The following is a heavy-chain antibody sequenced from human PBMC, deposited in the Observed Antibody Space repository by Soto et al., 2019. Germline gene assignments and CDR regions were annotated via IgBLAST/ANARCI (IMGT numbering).Heavy chain of an antibody. V-gene: IGHV3-23*01. CDR1: GFTFASYA. CDR2: LYGNSGGI. J-gene: IGHJ4*02. CDR3: AKDAVPGDGVWLMDH. Sequence: EVQLLESGGGLVQPGGSLRLSCAASGFTFASYAMTWVRQAPGKGLESVAGLYGNSGGIQYSDSVKGRFTISRDNSKNIVYLQMNSLRVEDTAVYFSAKDAVPGDGVWLMDHWGQGTLVTVSS. D-gene: IGHD4-17*01.